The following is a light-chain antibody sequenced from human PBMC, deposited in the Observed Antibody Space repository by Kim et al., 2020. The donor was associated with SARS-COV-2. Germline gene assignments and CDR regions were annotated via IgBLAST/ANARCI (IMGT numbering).Light chain of an antibody. CDR1: QSVNTN. CDR3: QQFNNWPLYS. Sequence: VTPGETATLSCRASQSVNTNVAWYQQNPGQAPRLLIYGASPRASGVPARFSGSGSGTEFTLTISSLQSEDFAVYYCQQFNNWPLYSFGQGTKLEI. V-gene: IGKV3-15*01. J-gene: IGKJ2*03. CDR2: GAS.